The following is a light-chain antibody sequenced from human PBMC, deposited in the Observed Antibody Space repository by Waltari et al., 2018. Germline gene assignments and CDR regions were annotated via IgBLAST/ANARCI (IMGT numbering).Light chain of an antibody. CDR2: AAS. CDR1: QTIIRS. V-gene: IGKV1-39*01. J-gene: IGKJ4*01. Sequence: DIQMTQSPSSLSASVGDRVTITCRASQTIIRSLNWYQHKPGTGPKPLIYAASSLQSGVPSRFSVSGFGTDVALTISSLQPEDFATYYCQQSYSTPPAFGGGTKVEIK. CDR3: QQSYSTPPA.